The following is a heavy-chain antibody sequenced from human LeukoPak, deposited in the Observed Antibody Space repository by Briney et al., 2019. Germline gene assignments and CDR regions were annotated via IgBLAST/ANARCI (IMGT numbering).Heavy chain of an antibody. D-gene: IGHD1-1*01. CDR3: ARGRTSSGRLERFDI. Sequence: GASVKVSCKASGYTFTGYYMHWVPQAPGQGLEWMGWINPNSRGTKYAQKFQGRVTMTRDTSISTAYMELSRLRSDDTAVYYCARGRTSSGRLERFDIWGQGTMVTVSS. V-gene: IGHV1-2*02. CDR2: INPNSRGT. J-gene: IGHJ3*02. CDR1: GYTFTGYY.